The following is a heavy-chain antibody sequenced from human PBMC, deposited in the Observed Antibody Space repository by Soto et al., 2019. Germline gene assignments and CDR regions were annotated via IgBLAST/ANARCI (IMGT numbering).Heavy chain of an antibody. D-gene: IGHD3-3*01. CDR2: IDHSGYT. V-gene: IGHV4-34*01. Sequence: SETLSLTCSVYGVSFSGYYWNWIRHPPGKGLEWIGEIDHSGYTNYNPSLKSRVTISVDTSKNQFSLRLTSVTAADTAVYYCARVPDLFDFCGQGTLVIVSS. CDR3: ARVPDLFDF. J-gene: IGHJ5*01. CDR1: GVSFSGYY.